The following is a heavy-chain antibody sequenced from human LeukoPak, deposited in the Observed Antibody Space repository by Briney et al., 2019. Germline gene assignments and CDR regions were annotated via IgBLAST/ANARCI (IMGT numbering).Heavy chain of an antibody. J-gene: IGHJ6*03. Sequence: SVKVSCKASGGTFSSYAISWVRQAPGQGLEWMGGIIPIFGTANYAQKFQGRVTITTDESTSTAYMELSSLRSEDTAVYYCARGPSGIVGATRYYYYMDAWGKGTTVTVSS. CDR1: GGTFSSYA. V-gene: IGHV1-69*05. CDR3: ARGPSGIVGATRYYYYMDA. D-gene: IGHD1-26*01. CDR2: IIPIFGTA.